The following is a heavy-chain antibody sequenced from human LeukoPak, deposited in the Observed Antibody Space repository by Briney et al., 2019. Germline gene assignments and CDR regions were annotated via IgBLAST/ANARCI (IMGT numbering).Heavy chain of an antibody. J-gene: IGHJ5*02. CDR3: ARARVGATPWFDP. Sequence: ASVTVSCTASGYTFTSYGISWVRQAPGQGLEWLGWISAYNGNTNYAQKLQGRVTMTTDTSTSTAYMELRSLRSDDTAVYYCARARVGATPWFDPWGQGTLVTVSS. V-gene: IGHV1-18*01. CDR2: ISAYNGNT. D-gene: IGHD1-26*01. CDR1: GYTFTSYG.